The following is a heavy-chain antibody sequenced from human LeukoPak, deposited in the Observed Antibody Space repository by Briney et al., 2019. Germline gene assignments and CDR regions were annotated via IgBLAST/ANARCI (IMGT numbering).Heavy chain of an antibody. CDR1: GGSISSYY. V-gene: IGHV4-59*12. D-gene: IGHD5-18*01. CDR2: IYYGGST. J-gene: IGHJ5*02. CDR3: ARGKRGYSYGYRWFDP. Sequence: SETLSLTCTVSGGSISSYYWSWIRQPPGKGLEWIGYIYYGGSTKYNPSLKSRVTISVDTSKNQFSLKLSSVTAADTAVYYCARGKRGYSYGYRWFDPWGQGTLVTVSS.